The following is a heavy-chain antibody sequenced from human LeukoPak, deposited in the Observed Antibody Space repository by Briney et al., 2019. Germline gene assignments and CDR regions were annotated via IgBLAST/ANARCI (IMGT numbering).Heavy chain of an antibody. CDR3: ARSYHRGVGATFVY. J-gene: IGHJ4*02. CDR2: ISGSGGST. CDR1: GFTFSNYA. D-gene: IGHD1-26*01. V-gene: IGHV3-23*01. Sequence: GGSLRLSCAASGFTFSNYAMDWVRQAPGKGLEWVSAISGSGGSTYYADSVKGRFTISRDNSKNTLYLQMNSLRAEDTAVYYCARSYHRGVGATFVYWGQGTLVTVSS.